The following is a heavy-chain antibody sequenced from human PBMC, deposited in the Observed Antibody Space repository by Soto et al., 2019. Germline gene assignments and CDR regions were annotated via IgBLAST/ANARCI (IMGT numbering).Heavy chain of an antibody. Sequence: SETLSLTRPFSCCSINSGGYYWSWIRQHPGKGLEWIGYIYYSGSTYYTPSLKSRVTISVDTSKNQFSLKLSSVTAADTAVYYCARVFGFGGMDVWGQGTTVTVSS. J-gene: IGHJ6*02. CDR2: IYYSGST. CDR1: CCSINSGGYY. D-gene: IGHD3-10*01. V-gene: IGHV4-31*03. CDR3: ARVFGFGGMDV.